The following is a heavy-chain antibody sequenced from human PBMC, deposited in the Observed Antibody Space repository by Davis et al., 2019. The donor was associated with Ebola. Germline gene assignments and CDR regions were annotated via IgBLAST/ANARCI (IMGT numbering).Heavy chain of an antibody. J-gene: IGHJ6*02. CDR3: ARETLIGSSTSFYYYGMDV. V-gene: IGHV4-61*01. Sequence: MPSETLSLTCTVSGGSISSSSYYWSWIRQPPGKGLEWIGYIYYSGSTNYNPSLKSRVTISVDTSKNQFSLKLSSVTAADTAVYYCARETLIGSSTSFYYYGMDVWGQGTTVTVSS. D-gene: IGHD2-2*01. CDR1: GGSISSSSYY. CDR2: IYYSGST.